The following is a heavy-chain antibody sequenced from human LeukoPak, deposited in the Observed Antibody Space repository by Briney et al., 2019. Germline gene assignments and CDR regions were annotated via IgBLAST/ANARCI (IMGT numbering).Heavy chain of an antibody. D-gene: IGHD3-10*01. CDR3: ARSDAPMDKHFDY. CDR1: GFTFSSYE. Sequence: PGGSLRLSCAASGFTFSSYEMNWVRQAPGKGLEWVSYISSSGSTIYYADSVKGRFTISRDNAKNSLYLQMNSLRAEDTAVYYCARSDAPMDKHFDYWGQGTLVTVSS. CDR2: ISSSGSTI. J-gene: IGHJ4*02. V-gene: IGHV3-48*03.